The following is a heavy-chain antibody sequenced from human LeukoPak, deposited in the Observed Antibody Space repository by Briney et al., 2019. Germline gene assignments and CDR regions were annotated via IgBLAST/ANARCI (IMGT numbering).Heavy chain of an antibody. CDR3: ARAGAWQIDP. D-gene: IGHD3-10*01. CDR1: GASISSYY. Sequence: SETLSLTCTVSGASISSYYWSWIRQPPGKGLEWIGHIFYTGSSNYNPSLKSRVTISLSRPNNQLSLRLTSVTAADTAVYYCARAGAWQIDPWGQGTLVTVSS. V-gene: IGHV4-59*01. J-gene: IGHJ5*02. CDR2: IFYTGSS.